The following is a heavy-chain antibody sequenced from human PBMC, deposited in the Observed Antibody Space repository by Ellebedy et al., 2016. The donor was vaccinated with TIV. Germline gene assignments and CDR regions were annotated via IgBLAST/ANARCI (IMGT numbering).Heavy chain of an antibody. V-gene: IGHV1-8*03. CDR2: MNCNSGNT. Sequence: AASVKVSCKASEYTFTSYDINWVRQATGQGLEWMGWMNCNSGNTGYAQKFQGRVTITRNTSISTAYMELSSLTSEDTAVYYCARVTVGRWFDPWGQGTLVTVSS. CDR3: ARVTVGRWFDP. CDR1: EYTFTSYD. D-gene: IGHD1-26*01. J-gene: IGHJ5*02.